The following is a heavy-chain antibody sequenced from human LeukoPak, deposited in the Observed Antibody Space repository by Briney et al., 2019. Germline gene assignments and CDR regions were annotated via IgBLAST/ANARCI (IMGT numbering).Heavy chain of an antibody. J-gene: IGHJ2*01. CDR1: GGSISSYY. V-gene: IGHV4-59*01. Sequence: SETLSLTCTVSGGSISSYYWTWIRQPPGKGLEWIGYIYYSGSTNYNPSLKSRVTISVNTSKYQFSLRLSSVTAADTAVCYCARGYCSGGSCHSFDLWGRGTLVTVSS. CDR2: IYYSGST. D-gene: IGHD2-15*01. CDR3: ARGYCSGGSCHSFDL.